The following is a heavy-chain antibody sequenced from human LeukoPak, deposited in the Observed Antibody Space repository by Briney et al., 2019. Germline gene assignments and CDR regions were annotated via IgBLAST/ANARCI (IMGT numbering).Heavy chain of an antibody. D-gene: IGHD3-22*01. CDR1: GYSFTSYY. CDR3: ARGPLLGYDTNDSGFDI. Sequence: ASVKVSCKASGYSFTSYYVHCVRQAPGQGLEWVGVINPSDGGTISAQKLQDRVALTRDTSTSTVYMEMSSLKSDDTAVYHCARGPLLGYDTNDSGFDIWGQGTLVTVSP. J-gene: IGHJ3*02. V-gene: IGHV1-46*04. CDR2: INPSDGGT.